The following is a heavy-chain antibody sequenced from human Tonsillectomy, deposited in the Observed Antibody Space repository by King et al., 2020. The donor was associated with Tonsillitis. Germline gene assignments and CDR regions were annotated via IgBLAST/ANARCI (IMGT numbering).Heavy chain of an antibody. CDR3: TRGRDILRYFDWLSTGDYYYYGMDV. D-gene: IGHD3-9*01. CDR2: IRSKAYGGTT. CDR1: GFTFGDYA. V-gene: IGHV3-49*03. J-gene: IGHJ6*02. Sequence: VQLVESGGGLVQPGRSLRLSCTASGFTFGDYAMSWFRQAPGKGLEWVGFIRSKAYGGTTEYAASVKGRFTISRDDSKSIAYLQMNSLKTEDTAVYYCTRGRDILRYFDWLSTGDYYYYGMDVWGQGTTVPVSS.